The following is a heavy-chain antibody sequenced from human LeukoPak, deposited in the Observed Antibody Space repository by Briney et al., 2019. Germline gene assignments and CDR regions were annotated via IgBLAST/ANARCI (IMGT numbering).Heavy chain of an antibody. Sequence: GGSLRLSCAASGFTFSSYSMNWVRQAPGKGLQWVSYIAGSTIYYADSVKGRFTISRDNARNSLYLRMNSLRDDDTAVYYCARDRDSSFDYWGQGTLVTVSS. J-gene: IGHJ4*02. D-gene: IGHD6-6*01. CDR3: ARDRDSSFDY. V-gene: IGHV3-48*02. CDR2: IAGSTI. CDR1: GFTFSSYS.